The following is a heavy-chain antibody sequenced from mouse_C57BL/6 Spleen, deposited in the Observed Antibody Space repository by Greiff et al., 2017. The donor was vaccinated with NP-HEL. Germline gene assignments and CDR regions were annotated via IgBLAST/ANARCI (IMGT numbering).Heavy chain of an antibody. J-gene: IGHJ1*03. CDR2: INPNNGGT. D-gene: IGHD1-1*01. V-gene: IGHV1-22*01. CDR1: GYTFTDYN. CDR3: ARGISITTVVEGYFDV. Sequence: EVQLQQSGPELVKPGASVKMSCKASGYTFTDYNMHWVKQSHGKSLEWIGYINPNNGGTSYNQKFKGKATLTVNKSSSTAYMELRSLTSEDSAVYYCARGISITTVVEGYFDVWGTGTTVTVSS.